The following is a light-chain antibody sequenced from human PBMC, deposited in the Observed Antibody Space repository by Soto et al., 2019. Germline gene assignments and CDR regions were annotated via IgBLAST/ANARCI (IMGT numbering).Light chain of an antibody. J-gene: IGKJ2*01. CDR2: KAS. V-gene: IGKV1-5*03. CDR3: LHYDTHFYT. Sequence: DIQMTQSPSTLSASVGDRATITCRASQTITGWMAWYQQKPGKAPNLLVYKASTLESGVPSRFSGSGSGTEFTLTISSLQPDDFATYYCLHYDTHFYTFGQGTKLDI. CDR1: QTITGW.